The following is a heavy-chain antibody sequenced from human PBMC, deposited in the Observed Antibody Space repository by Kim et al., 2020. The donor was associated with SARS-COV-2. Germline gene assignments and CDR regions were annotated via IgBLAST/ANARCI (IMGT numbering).Heavy chain of an antibody. D-gene: IGHD1-20*01. V-gene: IGHV4-59*08. Sequence: NHTPSLKSRVTISVDTSKNQFSLKLSSVTAADTAVYYCARQVNWNDRLDYWGQGTLVTVSS. J-gene: IGHJ4*02. CDR3: ARQVNWNDRLDY.